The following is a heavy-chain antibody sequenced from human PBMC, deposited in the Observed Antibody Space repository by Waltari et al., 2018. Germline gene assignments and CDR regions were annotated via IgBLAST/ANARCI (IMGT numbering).Heavy chain of an antibody. CDR1: TFSFSSYW. V-gene: IGHV3-7*03. J-gene: IGHJ4*02. Sequence: EVQLVESGGGLVQPGGSLRVSCAASTFSFSSYWMAWFRQAPGKGLEWVATIRPDGVENFYVDSVKGRFSISRDNAKNSFYLQMNSLRVEDTAIFYCATMGAGRVPDYWGQGTLVTVSS. CDR2: IRPDGVEN. CDR3: ATMGAGRVPDY. D-gene: IGHD3-16*01.